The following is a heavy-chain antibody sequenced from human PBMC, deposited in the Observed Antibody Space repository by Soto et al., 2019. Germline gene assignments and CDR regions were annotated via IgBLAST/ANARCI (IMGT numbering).Heavy chain of an antibody. J-gene: IGHJ5*02. D-gene: IGHD6-13*01. CDR1: GGSISSYY. CDR3: ARTLEAAGTENWFDP. Sequence: PSETLSLTCSVSGGSISSYYWSWIRQPAGKGPEWIGRIYSSGSTKYNPSLKSRVIMSVDTSKNQFSLKLYSVTAADTAVYYCARTLEAAGTENWFDPWGQGTLVTVST. CDR2: IYSSGST. V-gene: IGHV4-4*07.